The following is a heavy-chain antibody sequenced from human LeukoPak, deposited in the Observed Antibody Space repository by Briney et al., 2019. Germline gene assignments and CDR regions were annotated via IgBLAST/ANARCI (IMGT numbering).Heavy chain of an antibody. J-gene: IGHJ4*02. CDR2: IDSSGNTI. V-gene: IGHV3-11*01. CDR1: GFMFTDYY. CDR3: ARGGADISGPRRSSFDS. Sequence: PGGSLRLSCLASGFMFTDYYMSWIRQAPGEGREWLSYIDSSGNTIYYAESVKGRFTISRDNGKGSLDLQMNSLRAEDTALYYCARGGADISGPRRSSFDSWGQGTLVIVSS. D-gene: IGHD1-20*01.